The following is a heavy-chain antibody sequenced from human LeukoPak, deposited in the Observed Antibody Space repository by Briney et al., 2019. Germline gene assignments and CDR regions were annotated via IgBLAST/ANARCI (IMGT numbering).Heavy chain of an antibody. CDR1: GYTFTSYY. J-gene: IGHJ1*01. CDR2: INPSGGST. D-gene: IGHD3-22*01. CDR3: ATQYYYDTGSSGAEYFQH. Sequence: GASVKVSCKASGYTFTSYYMHWVRQAPGQGLEWMGIINPSGGSTSYAQKFQGRVTMTRDTSTSTVYMELSSLRSEDTAVYYCATQYYYDTGSSGAEYFQHRGQGTLVTVSS. V-gene: IGHV1-46*01.